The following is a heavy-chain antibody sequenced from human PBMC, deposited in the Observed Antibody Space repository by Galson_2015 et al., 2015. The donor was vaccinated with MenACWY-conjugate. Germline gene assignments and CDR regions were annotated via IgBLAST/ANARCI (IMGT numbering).Heavy chain of an antibody. J-gene: IGHJ5*02. CDR3: ASDLGLECVPSNLCGP. CDR2: IWSDGNKK. D-gene: IGHD1-1*01. CDR1: GFTLSSYS. Sequence: SLRLSCAASGFTLSSYSMHWVRQSPGKGLEWVALIWSDGNKKSYVDSVGGRFNISRDNSKNTLYLQMNNLRADDTAMYYCASDLGLECVPSNLCGPCGQGTVVPFSA. V-gene: IGHV3-33*01.